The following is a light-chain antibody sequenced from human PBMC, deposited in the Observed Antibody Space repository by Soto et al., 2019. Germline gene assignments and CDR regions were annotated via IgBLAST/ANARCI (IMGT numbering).Light chain of an antibody. Sequence: EIVLTQSPATLSLSPGERATLSCRASQSVSSSYLAWYQQKPGQAPRLLIYGASTTATDIPARFSGSGSGTEFTLTISSLKSEDFALYYCKQYHNWPLTFGGGTKVDIK. CDR1: QSVSSSY. CDR3: KQYHNWPLT. V-gene: IGKV3-15*01. J-gene: IGKJ4*01. CDR2: GAS.